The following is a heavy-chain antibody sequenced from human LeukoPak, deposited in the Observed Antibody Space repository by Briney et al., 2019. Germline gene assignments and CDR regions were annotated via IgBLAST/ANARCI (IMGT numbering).Heavy chain of an antibody. CDR1: GGSISSGGYS. CDR2: IYYSGST. J-gene: IGHJ1*01. V-gene: IGHV4-61*08. D-gene: IGHD2/OR15-2a*01. CDR3: ASLIGDGHEYFQH. Sequence: PSETLSLTCAVSGGSISSGGYSWSWIRQPPGKGLEWIGYIYYSGSTNYNPSLKSRVTISVDTSKNQFSLKLSSVTAADTAVYYCASLIGDGHEYFQHWGQGTLVTVSS.